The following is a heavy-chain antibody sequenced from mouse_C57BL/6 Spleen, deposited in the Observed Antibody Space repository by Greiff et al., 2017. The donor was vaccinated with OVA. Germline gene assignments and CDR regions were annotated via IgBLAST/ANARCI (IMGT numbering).Heavy chain of an antibody. CDR1: GFTFSDFY. D-gene: IGHD1-1*01. Sequence: EVNVVESGGGLVQSGRSLRLSCATSGFTFSDFYMEWVRQAPGKGLEWIAASRNKANDYTTEYSASVKGRFIVSRDTSQSILYLQMNALRAEDTAIYYCARDVHYYGVAFDVWGTGTTVTVSS. V-gene: IGHV7-1*01. CDR3: ARDVHYYGVAFDV. CDR2: SRNKANDYTT. J-gene: IGHJ1*03.